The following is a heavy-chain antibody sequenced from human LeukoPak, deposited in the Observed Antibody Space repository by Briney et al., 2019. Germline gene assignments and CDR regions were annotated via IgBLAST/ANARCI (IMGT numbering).Heavy chain of an antibody. J-gene: IGHJ4*02. D-gene: IGHD5-12*01. Sequence: SGGSLRLSCAASGFTFNNYEMTWVRQAPGKGLEWISYISGSGGITSHADSVKGRFTISRDNAKNSLFLQMNSLRVEDTAVYYCARGPSGYHNTGGQGTLVTVSS. V-gene: IGHV3-48*03. CDR3: ARGPSGYHNT. CDR1: GFTFNNYE. CDR2: ISGSGGIT.